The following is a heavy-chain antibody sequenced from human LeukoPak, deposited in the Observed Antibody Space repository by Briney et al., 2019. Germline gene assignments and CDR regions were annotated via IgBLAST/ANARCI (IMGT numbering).Heavy chain of an antibody. CDR2: ILPIVNTA. J-gene: IGHJ4*02. V-gene: IGHV1-69*13. Sequence: ASVKVSCKASGGSFSSYAISWVRQAPGQGLEWMGGILPIVNTADYAQKFQGRVTITADESTSTAYMDLSSLRSEDTAVYYCARLTIGDYGDRESGFDYWGQGTLVTVSS. CDR1: GGSFSSYA. D-gene: IGHD4-17*01. CDR3: ARLTIGDYGDRESGFDY.